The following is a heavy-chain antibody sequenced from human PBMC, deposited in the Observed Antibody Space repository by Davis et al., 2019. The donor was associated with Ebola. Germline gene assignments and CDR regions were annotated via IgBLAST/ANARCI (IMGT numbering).Heavy chain of an antibody. D-gene: IGHD3-3*01. CDR3: ARHRITIFGVVITHGGFDY. J-gene: IGHJ4*02. V-gene: IGHV4-59*04. CDR1: AGSISSFY. Sequence: SETLSLTCSVSAGSISSFYWSWIRRPPGKGLEWIGYIYYSGSTYYNPSLKSRVTISVDTSKNQFSLKLSSVTAADTAVYYCARHRITIFGVVITHGGFDYWGQGTLVTVSA. CDR2: IYYSGST.